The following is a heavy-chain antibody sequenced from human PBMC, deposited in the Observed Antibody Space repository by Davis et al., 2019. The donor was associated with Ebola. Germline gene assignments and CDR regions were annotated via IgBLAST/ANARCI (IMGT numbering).Heavy chain of an antibody. CDR3: GISGPVYCSETSCYRPQYYYGVDV. Sequence: ASVKVSCKASGYSFTAFFIHWVRQAPGQGLEWMGWINPNNGATNYAEKFQGRVTMTRDTPLTTAYVELTSLRSNDTAVYYCGISGPVYCSETSCYRPQYYYGVDVWGQGTTVTVSS. D-gene: IGHD2-2*01. CDR2: INPNNGAT. CDR1: GYSFTAFF. J-gene: IGHJ6*02. V-gene: IGHV1-2*02.